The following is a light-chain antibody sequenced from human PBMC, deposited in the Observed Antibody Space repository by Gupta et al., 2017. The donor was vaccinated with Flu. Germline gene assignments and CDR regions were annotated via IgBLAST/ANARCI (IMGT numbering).Light chain of an antibody. CDR1: TGSIDSKS. Sequence: FMLTQPHSVSESPGTTVTISCTRNTGSIDSKSVQWYHQRPGSAPTTVIYEDYQRPPGVSERFSGSIDRSYTSAPLTIAGLETEDDAYYYCQYFDDTTWVFGGGTKLTVL. CDR3: QYFDDTTWV. CDR2: EDY. V-gene: IGLV6-57*03. J-gene: IGLJ3*02.